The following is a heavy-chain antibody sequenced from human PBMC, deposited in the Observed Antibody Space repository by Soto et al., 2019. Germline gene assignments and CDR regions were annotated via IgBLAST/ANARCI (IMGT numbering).Heavy chain of an antibody. Sequence: GGSLRLSCAASGFTFDDYAMHWVRQAPGKGLEWVSGISCNSGSIGYADSVKGRFTISRDNAKNSLYLQMNSLRAEDTALYYCAKEPRAGGDWGDDLDDWGQGTLVTVSS. V-gene: IGHV3-9*01. D-gene: IGHD2-21*01. CDR3: AKEPRAGGDWGDDLDD. CDR2: ISCNSGSI. J-gene: IGHJ4*02. CDR1: GFTFDDYA.